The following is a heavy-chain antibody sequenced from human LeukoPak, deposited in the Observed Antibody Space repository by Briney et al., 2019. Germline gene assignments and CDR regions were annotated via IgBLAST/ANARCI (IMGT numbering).Heavy chain of an antibody. D-gene: IGHD2-2*01. CDR1: GGSFSGYY. J-gene: IGHJ5*02. CDR2: INHSGST. Sequence: SETLSLTCAVYGGSFSGYYWSWIRQPPGKGLEWIGEINHSGSTNYNPSLKSRVAISVDTSKNQFSLKLSSVTAADTAAYYCARGAIWYCSSTSCRSTRNWFDPWGQGTLVTVSS. CDR3: ARGAIWYCSSTSCRSTRNWFDP. V-gene: IGHV4-34*01.